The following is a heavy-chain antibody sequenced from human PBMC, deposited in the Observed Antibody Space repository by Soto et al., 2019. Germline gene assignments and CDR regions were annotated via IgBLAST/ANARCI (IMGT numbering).Heavy chain of an antibody. CDR3: AASGYDYYYYYMDV. J-gene: IGHJ6*03. CDR1: GGSISSYY. Sequence: SETLSLTCTVSGGSISSYYWSWVRQPPGKGLEWIGYIYYSGSTNYNPSLKSRVTISVDTSKNQFSLKLSSVTAADTAVYYCAASGYDYYYYYMDVWGKGTTVTVSS. CDR2: IYYSGST. V-gene: IGHV4-59*08. D-gene: IGHD3-3*01.